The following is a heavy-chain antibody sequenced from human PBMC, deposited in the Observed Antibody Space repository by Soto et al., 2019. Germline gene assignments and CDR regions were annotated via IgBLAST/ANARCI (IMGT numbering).Heavy chain of an antibody. CDR3: AREPATAKPEGVDF. V-gene: IGHV1-2*02. Sequence: ASVEVSCKASGYTFRDYYVHWVRQAPGQGLEWMGWINPNSGGTKDAPKFQGGVTMTRDTSITTAYMELSRLRSGDTAVYYCAREPATAKPEGVDFWGQGTLVTVSS. CDR1: GYTFRDYY. J-gene: IGHJ4*02. D-gene: IGHD1-1*01. CDR2: INPNSGGT.